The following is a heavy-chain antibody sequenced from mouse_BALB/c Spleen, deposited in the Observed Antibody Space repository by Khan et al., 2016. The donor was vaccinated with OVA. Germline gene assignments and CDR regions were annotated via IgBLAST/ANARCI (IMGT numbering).Heavy chain of an antibody. V-gene: IGHV14-3*02. D-gene: IGHD4-1*01. Sequence: VQLKESGAELVKPGASVKLSCTASGFNIKDTYMHWVKQRPEQGLEWSGRIDPANGNTKCDPKFQGKATITADTSSNTAYLQLSSLTSEDTAVYYCVRDYWDVFAYWGQGTLVTVSA. CDR3: VRDYWDVFAY. CDR1: GFNIKDTY. CDR2: IDPANGNT. J-gene: IGHJ3*01.